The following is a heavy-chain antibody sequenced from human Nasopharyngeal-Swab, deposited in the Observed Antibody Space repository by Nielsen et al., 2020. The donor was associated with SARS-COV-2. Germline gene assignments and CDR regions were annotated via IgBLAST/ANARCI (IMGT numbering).Heavy chain of an antibody. CDR2: ISGSGGST. CDR3: AKDPDDFWTGDAGD. CDR1: GFTFSNAW. D-gene: IGHD3/OR15-3a*01. J-gene: IGHJ4*02. Sequence: GGSLRLSCAASGFTFSNAWMSWVRQTPGKGLEWVSAISGSGGSTYYADSVKGRFTISRDNSKNTLYLQMNSLRAEDTAVYYCAKDPDDFWTGDAGDWGQGTLVTVSS. V-gene: IGHV3-23*01.